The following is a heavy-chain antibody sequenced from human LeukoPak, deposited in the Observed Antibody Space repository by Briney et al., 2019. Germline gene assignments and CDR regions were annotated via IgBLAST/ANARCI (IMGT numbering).Heavy chain of an antibody. D-gene: IGHD5-24*01. CDR3: ASSTITATLDY. V-gene: IGHV3-33*01. CDR2: IWYDGSNK. J-gene: IGHJ4*02. Sequence: GGSLRLSCAASGFXFSSYGIHWVRQAPGKGLEWVAVIWYDGSNKYYADSVKGRFTISRDNSKNTLYLQMNSLRAEDTAVYYCASSTITATLDYWGQGTLVTVSS. CDR1: GFXFSSYG.